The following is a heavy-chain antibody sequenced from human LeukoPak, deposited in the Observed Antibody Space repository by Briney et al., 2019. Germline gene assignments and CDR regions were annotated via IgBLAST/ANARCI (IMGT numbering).Heavy chain of an antibody. D-gene: IGHD3-16*01. J-gene: IGHJ4*02. CDR1: GFTFSSYE. V-gene: IGHV3-23*01. CDR2: ISGSGSST. CDR3: AKGAEDYVWGSIGF. Sequence: GGSLRLSCAASGFTFSSYEMNWVRQAPGKGLEWVSVISGSGSSTYYADSVKGRFAISRDNSKNMLYVQMNSLRAEDSAVYYCAKGAEDYVWGSIGFWGQGILVTVSS.